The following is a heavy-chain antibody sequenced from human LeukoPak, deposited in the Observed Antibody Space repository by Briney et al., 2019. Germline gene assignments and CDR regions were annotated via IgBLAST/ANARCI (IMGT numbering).Heavy chain of an antibody. V-gene: IGHV3-73*01. Sequence: GGSLRLSCAASGFTFSGSAMHWVRQASGKGLEWIGRIRSKANSYVTAYAASVTGRFTISRDDSRNTAYLQMNSLRAEDTAVYYCAKVRAAASLHDAFDIWGQGTMVTVSS. CDR1: GFTFSGSA. CDR2: IRSKANSYVT. J-gene: IGHJ3*02. D-gene: IGHD6-13*01. CDR3: AKVRAAASLHDAFDI.